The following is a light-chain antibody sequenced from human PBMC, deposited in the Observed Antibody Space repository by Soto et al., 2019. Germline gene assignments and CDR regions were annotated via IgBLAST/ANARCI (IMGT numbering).Light chain of an antibody. Sequence: ENEMTQYPATLPATIGDSVTITCRASQNIRNWLAWSQQKPGKAPKLLIYDASSLESGVPSRFSGSGSGTEFTLPIFSHEPDDLQDRSALPAIVLNSF. J-gene: IGKJ2*03. V-gene: IGKV1-5*01. CDR1: QNIRNW. CDR3: LPAIVLNS. CDR2: DAS.